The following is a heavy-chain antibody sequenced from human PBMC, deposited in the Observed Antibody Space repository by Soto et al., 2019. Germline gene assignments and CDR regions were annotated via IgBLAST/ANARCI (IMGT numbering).Heavy chain of an antibody. D-gene: IGHD3-16*02. CDR2: IYYSGST. CDR3: ARGGIMITFGGVIAVEYFQH. V-gene: IGHV4-31*03. Sequence: KTSETLSLTCTVSGGSISSGGYYWSWIRQHPGKGLEWIGYIYYSGSTYYNPSLKSRVTISVDTSKNQFSLKLSSVTAADTAVYYCARGGIMITFGGVIAVEYFQHWGQGTLVTVSS. CDR1: GGSISSGGYY. J-gene: IGHJ1*01.